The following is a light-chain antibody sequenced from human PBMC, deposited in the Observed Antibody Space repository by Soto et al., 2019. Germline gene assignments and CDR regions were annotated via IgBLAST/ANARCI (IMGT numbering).Light chain of an antibody. CDR2: GNS. CDR1: SSNIWAGYD. V-gene: IGLV1-40*01. Sequence: QSVLTQPPSVSGAPGQRVTISCTGSSSNIWAGYDVHWYQQLPGTAPKLLIYGNSNRPSGVPDRFSGSKSGTSASLAITGLQAEDEADYYCQSYDSSLSVSYFFGAGTKVTVL. J-gene: IGLJ1*01. CDR3: QSYDSSLSVSYF.